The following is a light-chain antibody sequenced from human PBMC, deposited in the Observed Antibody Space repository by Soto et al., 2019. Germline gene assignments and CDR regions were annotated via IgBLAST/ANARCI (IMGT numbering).Light chain of an antibody. Sequence: DIQMTQSPSSLSASVGDRVTITCQASQDITSYLNWYQHKPGKAPKLLIYDASILEAGVPPRFSGTGSGTDFTITIRSLQPEDVATYYCPHCYYLPIFGPGTTVDFK. CDR3: PHCYYLPI. CDR2: DAS. V-gene: IGKV1-33*01. J-gene: IGKJ3*01. CDR1: QDITSY.